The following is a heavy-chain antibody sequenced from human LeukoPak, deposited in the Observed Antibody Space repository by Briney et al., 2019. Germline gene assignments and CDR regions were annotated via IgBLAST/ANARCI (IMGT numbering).Heavy chain of an antibody. CDR3: ARGSYGDYEYYFDN. CDR1: GGSISSYY. J-gene: IGHJ4*02. D-gene: IGHD4-17*01. V-gene: IGHV4-59*12. Sequence: SETLSLTCTVSGGSISSYYWSWIRQPPGKGLEWIGYFYHSGSTYYNPSLKSRVTISVDRSKDKFSLKLNSVTAADTAVYYCARGSYGDYEYYFDNWGQGTLVTVSS. CDR2: FYHSGST.